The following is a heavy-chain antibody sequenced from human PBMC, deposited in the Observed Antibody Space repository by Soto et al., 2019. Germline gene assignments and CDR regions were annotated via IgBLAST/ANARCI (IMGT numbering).Heavy chain of an antibody. CDR2: ISPIFGTA. J-gene: IGHJ6*02. D-gene: IGHD5-18*01. V-gene: IGHV1-69*06. CDR3: ARGDTALVRGYYYFGMDV. Sequence: GASVKVSCKASGGTFNSYGINWVRQAPGQGLEWIGGISPIFGTANYAQKFQGRVTITADKSAGTAYMELSSLRSEDTAVYYCARGDTALVRGYYYFGMDVWGQGTTVTVSS. CDR1: GGTFNSYG.